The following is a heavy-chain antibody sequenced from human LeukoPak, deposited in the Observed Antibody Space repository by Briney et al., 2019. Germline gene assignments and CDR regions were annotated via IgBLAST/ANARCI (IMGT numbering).Heavy chain of an antibody. Sequence: ASVKVSCKAFGYTFTSNYMHWVRQAPGQGPEWMGVISPSGGSTTYAQKFQGRVTMTRDTSTSTAYMELSSLRSEDTAVYYCARDVSDCSGGSCYSYFDYWGQGTLVTVSS. J-gene: IGHJ4*02. V-gene: IGHV1-46*01. D-gene: IGHD2-15*01. CDR3: ARDVSDCSGGSCYSYFDY. CDR1: GYTFTSNY. CDR2: ISPSGGST.